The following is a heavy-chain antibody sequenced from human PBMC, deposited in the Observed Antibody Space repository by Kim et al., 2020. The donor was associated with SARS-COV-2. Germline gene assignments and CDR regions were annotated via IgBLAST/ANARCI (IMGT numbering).Heavy chain of an antibody. J-gene: IGHJ4*02. V-gene: IGHV3-66*02. CDR2: IYSGGST. Sequence: GGSLRLSCAASGFTVSSNYMSWVRQAPGKGLEWVSVIYSGGSTYYADSVKGRFTISRDNSKNTLYLQMNSLRAEDTAVYYCAREEYDYVWGNVGGDYWGQGTLVTVSS. CDR3: AREEYDYVWGNVGGDY. CDR1: GFTVSSNY. D-gene: IGHD3-16*01.